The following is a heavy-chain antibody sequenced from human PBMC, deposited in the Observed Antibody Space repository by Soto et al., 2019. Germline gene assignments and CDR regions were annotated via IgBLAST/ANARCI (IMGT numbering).Heavy chain of an antibody. CDR3: ARGSTDSYPGSRIFDF. D-gene: IGHD3-10*01. J-gene: IGHJ4*02. V-gene: IGHV3-23*01. CDR2: ITDTGGDA. Sequence: GGSLRLSCVASGLTFGSRAMTWVRQAPGEGLQWVSTITDTGGDAKYADSVRGRFVISRDNSKKALYLQMTSLTAEDSAMYYCARGSTDSYPGSRIFDFWGRGTLVTVSS. CDR1: GLTFGSRA.